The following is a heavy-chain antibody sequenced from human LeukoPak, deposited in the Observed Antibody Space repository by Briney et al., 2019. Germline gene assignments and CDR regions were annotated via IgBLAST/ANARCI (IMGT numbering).Heavy chain of an antibody. CDR1: GYTFNKYG. V-gene: IGHV1-18*01. J-gene: IGHJ4*02. Sequence: ASVKVSCKASGYTFNKYGISWVRQAPGQGLEWMGWISAYNGNTNYAQKLQGRVTMTTDTSTSTAYMELRSLRSDDTAVYYCARNRDVGLFDYWGQGTLVTVSS. D-gene: IGHD1-26*01. CDR3: ARNRDVGLFDY. CDR2: ISAYNGNT.